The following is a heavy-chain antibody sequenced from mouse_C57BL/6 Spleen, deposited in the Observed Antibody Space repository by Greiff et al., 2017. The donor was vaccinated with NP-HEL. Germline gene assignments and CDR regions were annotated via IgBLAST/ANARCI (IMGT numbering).Heavy chain of an antibody. Sequence: QVQLKQSGAELVKPGASVKISCKASGYAFSSYWMNWVKQRPGQGLEWIGQIYPGDGDTNYNGKFKGKATLTADKSSSTAYMQLSSLTSEDSAVYFCARYDYDVSWFAYWGQGTLVTVSA. CDR1: GYAFSSYW. CDR3: ARYDYDVSWFAY. D-gene: IGHD2-4*01. J-gene: IGHJ3*01. CDR2: IYPGDGDT. V-gene: IGHV1-80*01.